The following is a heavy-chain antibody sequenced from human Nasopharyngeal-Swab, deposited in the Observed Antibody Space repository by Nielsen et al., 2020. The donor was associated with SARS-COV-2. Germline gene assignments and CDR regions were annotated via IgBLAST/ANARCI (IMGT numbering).Heavy chain of an antibody. D-gene: IGHD2-8*02. V-gene: IGHV1-46*01. CDR1: GYVFTYYY. Sequence: ASVKVSCKASGYVFTYYYVHWARQAPGQGPEWMGIINPGGGNATYSQGFQGRITMTSDTSTNTVFMELFSLRSEDTAVYYCARESPPFEDCTDTSCHSGPWDSWGQGTLVTVSS. J-gene: IGHJ4*02. CDR3: ARESPPFEDCTDTSCHSGPWDS. CDR2: INPGGGNA.